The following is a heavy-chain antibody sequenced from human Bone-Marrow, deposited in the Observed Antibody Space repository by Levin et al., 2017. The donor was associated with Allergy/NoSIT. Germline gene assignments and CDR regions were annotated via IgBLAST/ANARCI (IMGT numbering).Heavy chain of an antibody. CDR2: IYPDDSDT. D-gene: IGHD1-26*01. CDR1: GYKFTSYW. J-gene: IGHJ4*02. Sequence: GESLKISCKTSGYKFTSYWIGWVRQMPGRGLEWMGIIYPDDSDTTYSPSFQGQVTISADKSISTTYLHWSRLKASDTAMDYCAARYLHSFDFWGQGSLVTVSS. CDR3: AARYLHSFDF. V-gene: IGHV5-51*01.